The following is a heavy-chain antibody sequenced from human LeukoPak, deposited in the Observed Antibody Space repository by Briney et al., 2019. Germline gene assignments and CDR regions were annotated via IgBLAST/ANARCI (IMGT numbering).Heavy chain of an antibody. CDR2: IKSKTDGGTT. CDR1: GFTFNNAW. J-gene: IGHJ4*02. CDR3: AAGTGRSDFDY. D-gene: IGHD1-1*01. Sequence: PGGSLRLSCTASGFTFNNAWMSWVRQAPGKGLEWVGRIKSKTDGGTTDYAAPVKGRFTISRGDSKDTLYLQMNSLKTEDTALYYCAAGTGRSDFDYWGQGTLVTVSS. V-gene: IGHV3-15*01.